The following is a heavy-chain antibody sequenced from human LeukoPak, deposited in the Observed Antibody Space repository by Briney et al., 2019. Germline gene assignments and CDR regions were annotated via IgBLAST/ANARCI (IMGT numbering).Heavy chain of an antibody. Sequence: ASVKVTCKASGYTFTSYDINWVRQATGQGLEWMGWMNPNSGNTGYAQKFQGRVTMTRNTSISTAYMELSSLRSEDTAVYYCARRRGRVRDSRWFGPWGQGTLVTVSS. V-gene: IGHV1-8*01. J-gene: IGHJ5*02. CDR3: ARRRGRVRDSRWFGP. CDR2: MNPNSGNT. D-gene: IGHD3-10*01. CDR1: GYTFTSYD.